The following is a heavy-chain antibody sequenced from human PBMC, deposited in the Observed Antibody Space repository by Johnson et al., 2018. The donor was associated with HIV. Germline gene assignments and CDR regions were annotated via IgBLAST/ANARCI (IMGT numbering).Heavy chain of an antibody. D-gene: IGHD3-10*01. Sequence: QVQLVESGGGVVQPGRSLRLSCAASGFTFSSYAMHWVRQAPGKGLEWVSIILSDGSNIYYADSVKGRFTISRDDSKNTLYLQMNRLTAEDTAVYYCARAPGFSRAFDIWGQGTMVTVSS. V-gene: IGHV3-30*14. CDR1: GFTFSSYA. CDR2: ILSDGSNI. J-gene: IGHJ3*02. CDR3: ARAPGFSRAFDI.